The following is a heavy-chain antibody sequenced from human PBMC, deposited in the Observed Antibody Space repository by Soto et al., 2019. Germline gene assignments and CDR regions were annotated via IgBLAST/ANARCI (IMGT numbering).Heavy chain of an antibody. V-gene: IGHV4-34*01. CDR3: ARVRFYYYYGMDG. CDR1: GGSFSGYY. J-gene: IGHJ6*02. Sequence: PSETLSLTCAVYGGSFSGYYWSWIRQPPGKGLEWIGEINHSGSTNYNPSLKSRVTISVDTSKNQFSLKLSSVTAADTAVYYCARVRFYYYYGMDGWAQGTTVTVSS. D-gene: IGHD3-3*01. CDR2: INHSGST.